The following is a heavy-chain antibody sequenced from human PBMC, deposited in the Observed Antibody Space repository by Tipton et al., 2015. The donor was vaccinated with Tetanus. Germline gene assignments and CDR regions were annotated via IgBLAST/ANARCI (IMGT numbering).Heavy chain of an antibody. CDR3: ARNVYTMTNDAFDI. Sequence: TLSLTCTVSGDSVSTGNFYWSWIRQPPGKGLEWIAFIHHSGPAFPKPSLKSRVSISIDTSQNQFSLRLTSVTAADTAVYFCARNVYTMTNDAFDIWGHGTLVNVSS. V-gene: IGHV4-30-4*01. J-gene: IGHJ3*02. CDR2: IHHSGPA. CDR1: GDSVSTGNFY. D-gene: IGHD5/OR15-5a*01.